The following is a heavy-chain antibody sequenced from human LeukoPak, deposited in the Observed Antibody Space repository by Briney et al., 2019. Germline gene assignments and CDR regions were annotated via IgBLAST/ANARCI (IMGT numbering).Heavy chain of an antibody. V-gene: IGHV1-18*01. CDR3: AREEGAPIAAANI. Sequence: ASVKVSSKASGYVFTSYSISWVRQAPGQGLEWMGWISAYNGDTNYVQKFQGRVTMTTDTSTGTAYMELKSLRSDDTAVYYCAREEGAPIAAANIWGLGTKVTVSS. D-gene: IGHD6-13*01. CDR2: ISAYNGDT. J-gene: IGHJ3*02. CDR1: GYVFTSYS.